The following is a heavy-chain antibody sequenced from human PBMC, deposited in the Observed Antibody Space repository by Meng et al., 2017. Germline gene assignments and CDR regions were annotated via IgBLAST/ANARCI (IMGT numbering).Heavy chain of an antibody. CDR1: GGSISSGSYY. J-gene: IGHJ6*02. CDR3: ARTQYSSSWYASGYGMDV. V-gene: IGHV4-61*02. D-gene: IGHD6-13*01. Sequence: LRLSCTVSGGSISSGSYYWSWIRQPAGKGLEWIGRIYTSGSTNYNPSLKSRVTISVDTSKDQFSLKLSSVTAADTAVYYCARTQYSSSWYASGYGMDVWGQGTTVTVSS. CDR2: IYTSGST.